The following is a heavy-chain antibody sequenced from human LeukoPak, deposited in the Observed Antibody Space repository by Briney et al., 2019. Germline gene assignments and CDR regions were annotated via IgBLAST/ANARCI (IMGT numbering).Heavy chain of an antibody. CDR2: IKQDGAEK. Sequence: GGSLRLSCAASRFTFSNYWMSWVRQAPGKGLEWVANIKQDGAEKNYVDSVKGRFTISRDNAKNSLYLQMSSLRAEDTAVYYCARDHLRLGATGASVIWGQGTMVTVSS. V-gene: IGHV3-7*05. J-gene: IGHJ3*02. CDR3: ARDHLRLGATGASVI. D-gene: IGHD1-26*01. CDR1: RFTFSNYW.